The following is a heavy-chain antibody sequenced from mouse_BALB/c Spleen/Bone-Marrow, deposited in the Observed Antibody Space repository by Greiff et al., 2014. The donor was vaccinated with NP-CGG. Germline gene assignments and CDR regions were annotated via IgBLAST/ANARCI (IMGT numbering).Heavy chain of an antibody. CDR1: GYTFTTYW. Sequence: LQQSGSGLVRPGASVKLSCKASGYTFTTYWIHWVKQRHGQGLEWIGNIYPGSGNTNYGEKFKTKGTLTVDTSSSTAYMHLSSLTSEDSAVYYCTRWNGHYEGFAYWGQGTLVTVSA. CDR2: IYPGSGNT. J-gene: IGHJ3*01. CDR3: TRWNGHYEGFAY. V-gene: IGHV1S22*01. D-gene: IGHD2-1*01.